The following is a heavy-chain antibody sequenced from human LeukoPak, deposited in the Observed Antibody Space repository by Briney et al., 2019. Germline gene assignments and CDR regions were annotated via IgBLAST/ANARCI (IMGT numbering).Heavy chain of an antibody. CDR2: IWYDGGNK. CDR1: GFTFNSYG. J-gene: IGHJ4*02. Sequence: PGRSLRLSCAASGFTFNSYGMHWVRQAPGKGLEWVAAIWYDGGNKYYADSVKGRFAISRDNSKNTLDLQMNSLRAEDTAEYYCARGRRSTGDTSWYFDSWGQGTLVTDSS. CDR3: ARGRRSTGDTSWYFDS. D-gene: IGHD1-26*01. V-gene: IGHV3-33*01.